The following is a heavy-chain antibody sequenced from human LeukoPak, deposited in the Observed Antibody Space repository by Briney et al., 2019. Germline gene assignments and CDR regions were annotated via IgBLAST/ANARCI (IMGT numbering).Heavy chain of an antibody. CDR3: AREGRGYGSGSYNT. CDR1: GGSISSYY. CDR2: IYYSGST. V-gene: IGHV4-59*01. D-gene: IGHD3-10*01. Sequence: PSETLSLTCTVSGGSISSYYWGWIRQPPGKGLEWIGYIYYSGSTNYNPSLKSRVTISVDTSKNQFSLKLSSVTAADTAVYYYAREGRGYGSGSYNTWGQGTLVTVSS. J-gene: IGHJ4*02.